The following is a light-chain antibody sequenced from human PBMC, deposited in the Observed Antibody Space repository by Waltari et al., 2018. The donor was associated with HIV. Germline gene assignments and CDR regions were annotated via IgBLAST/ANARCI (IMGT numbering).Light chain of an antibody. Sequence: QSALTQPASVSGSPGQSITISCTGTSSAVGSYNLVSWYQQHPGKAPKLMIYEVINRPSGVSNRFAGSKSGNTASLTISGLQAEDEADYYCCSYAGSSNWVFGGGTKLTVL. CDR1: SSAVGSYNL. CDR3: CSYAGSSNWV. J-gene: IGLJ3*02. V-gene: IGLV2-23*02. CDR2: EVI.